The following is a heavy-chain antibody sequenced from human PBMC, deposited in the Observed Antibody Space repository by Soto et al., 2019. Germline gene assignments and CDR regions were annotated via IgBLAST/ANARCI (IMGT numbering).Heavy chain of an antibody. CDR3: AREIGYCSSTSCYHLGLWFDP. CDR2: IYYSGST. Sequence: SETLSLTCTVSGGSISSGGYYWSWIRQHPGKGLEWIGYIYYSGSTYYNPSLKSRVTISVDTSKNQFSLKLSSVTAADTAVYYCAREIGYCSSTSCYHLGLWFDPWGQGTLVTVSS. J-gene: IGHJ5*02. V-gene: IGHV4-31*03. CDR1: GGSISSGGYY. D-gene: IGHD2-2*01.